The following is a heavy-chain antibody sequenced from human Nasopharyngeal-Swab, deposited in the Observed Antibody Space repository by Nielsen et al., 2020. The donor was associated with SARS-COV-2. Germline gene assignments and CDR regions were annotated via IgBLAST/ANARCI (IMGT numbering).Heavy chain of an antibody. CDR2: INPNSGGT. V-gene: IGHV1-2*06. Sequence: WVRQAPGQGLEWMGRINPNSGGTNYAQKFQGRVTMTRDTSISTAYMELSRLRSDDTAVYYCARDLGYNGYDWGYWGQGTLVTVSS. CDR3: ARDLGYNGYDWGY. D-gene: IGHD5-12*01. J-gene: IGHJ4*02.